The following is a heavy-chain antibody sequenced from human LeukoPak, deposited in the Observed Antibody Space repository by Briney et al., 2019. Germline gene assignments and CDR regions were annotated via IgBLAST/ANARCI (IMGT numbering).Heavy chain of an antibody. V-gene: IGHV3-30*02. D-gene: IGHD3-10*01. J-gene: IGHJ4*02. Sequence: GGSLRLSCAASGFTFSSYGMHWVRQAPGKGLEWVAFIRYDGSNKYYADSVKGRFTISRDNSKNTPYLQMNSLRAEDTAVYYCAKEKATMVRGVIISPSFDYWGQGTLVTVSS. CDR1: GFTFSSYG. CDR2: IRYDGSNK. CDR3: AKEKATMVRGVIISPSFDY.